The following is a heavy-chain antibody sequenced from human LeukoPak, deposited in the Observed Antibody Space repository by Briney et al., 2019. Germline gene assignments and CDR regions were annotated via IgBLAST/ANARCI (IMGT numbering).Heavy chain of an antibody. D-gene: IGHD1-26*01. CDR1: GFTFRTYW. V-gene: IGHV3-7*01. Sequence: PGGSLRLSCAASGFTFRTYWMGWVRQAPGKGLEWVANIKQDGSEKKYVDSVKGRFTISRDNAKNSLYLQMNSLRAEDTAVYYCASWEPGLGYWGQGALVTVSS. CDR2: IKQDGSEK. CDR3: ASWEPGLGY. J-gene: IGHJ4*02.